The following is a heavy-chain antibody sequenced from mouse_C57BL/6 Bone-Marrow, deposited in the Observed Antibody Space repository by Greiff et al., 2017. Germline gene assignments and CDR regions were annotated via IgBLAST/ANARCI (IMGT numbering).Heavy chain of an antibody. V-gene: IGHV1-81*01. D-gene: IGHD4-1*02. CDR3: ARATGCWFAY. J-gene: IGHJ3*01. CDR2: IYPRSGNT. Sequence: QVQLQQSGAELARPGASVKLSCKASGYTFTSYGISWVKQRPGQGLEWIGEIYPRSGNTYYNEKFKGKATLTADKSSSTAYMELRSLTSADAAVYVCARATGCWFAYGGQGNRVTVSA. CDR1: GYTFTSYG.